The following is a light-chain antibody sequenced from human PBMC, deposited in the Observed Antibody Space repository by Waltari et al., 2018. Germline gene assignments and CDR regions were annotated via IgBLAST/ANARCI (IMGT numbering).Light chain of an antibody. CDR2: SAS. V-gene: IGKV1-39*01. Sequence: DVQMTQSPSSLSASVGDRVTITCRARKRIGYHLNWYQRQPGRGPRLLIYSASILERGVPSRFSGSGYGTDFTLTISGLQPDDFGTYFCQQSWDAPRTFGQGTKVELK. CDR3: QQSWDAPRT. CDR1: KRIGYH. J-gene: IGKJ1*01.